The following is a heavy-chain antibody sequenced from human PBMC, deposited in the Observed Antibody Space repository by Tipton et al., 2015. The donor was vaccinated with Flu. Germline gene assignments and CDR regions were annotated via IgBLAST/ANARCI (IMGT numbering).Heavy chain of an antibody. V-gene: IGHV4-4*07. CDR3: ARGSGSGTYVIFDY. D-gene: IGHD3-10*01. CDR2: VYSSGST. Sequence: LRLSCTVSGGSISSYYWSWIRQPAGKGLEWIGRVYSSGSTNYSPSFKSRVTMSIDTSKNQFSVKLNSVTAADTAVYYCARGSGSGTYVIFDYWGQGTQVTVSS. J-gene: IGHJ4*02. CDR1: GGSISSYY.